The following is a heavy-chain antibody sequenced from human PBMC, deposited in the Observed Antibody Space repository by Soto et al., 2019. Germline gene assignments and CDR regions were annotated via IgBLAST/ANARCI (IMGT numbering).Heavy chain of an antibody. CDR3: ARDHVVVVPAAMSPPDSHYYYGMDV. Sequence: SETLSLTCTVSGGSISSGGYYWSWIRQHPGKGLEWIGYIYYSGSTYYNPSLKSRVTISVDTSKNQFSLKLSSVTAADTAVYYCARDHVVVVPAAMSPPDSHYYYGMDVWGQGTTVTVSS. V-gene: IGHV4-31*03. D-gene: IGHD2-2*01. CDR2: IYYSGST. J-gene: IGHJ6*02. CDR1: GGSISSGGYY.